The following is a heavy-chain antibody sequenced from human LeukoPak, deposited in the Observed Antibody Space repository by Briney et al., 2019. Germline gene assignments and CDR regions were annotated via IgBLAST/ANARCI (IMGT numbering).Heavy chain of an antibody. CDR1: GFSFSSHA. CDR3: ARDTGNHPNNWLDP. Sequence: GGSLRLSCEASGFSFSSHAMQWVRQAPGKGLEWVALIWYDGSNTFYADSVQGRFTISRDNSKNTLYLQMNSLRAEDTATYYCARDTGNHPNNWLDPWGQGTLVTVSS. J-gene: IGHJ5*02. V-gene: IGHV3-33*01. D-gene: IGHD1-14*01. CDR2: IWYDGSNT.